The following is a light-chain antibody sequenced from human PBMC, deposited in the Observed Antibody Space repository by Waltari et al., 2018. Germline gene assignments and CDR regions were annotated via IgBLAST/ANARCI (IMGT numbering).Light chain of an antibody. CDR3: QHYVRLPAT. Sequence: EIVLTQSPGILSLSPGERATLSCRASQSVSRTLAWYTQRPGQAPRLLIYGASSRATCIPDRFSGGGSGTDFSLTISRLEPEDFAVYYCQHYVRLPATFGQGTKVEIK. CDR1: QSVSRT. CDR2: GAS. J-gene: IGKJ1*01. V-gene: IGKV3-20*01.